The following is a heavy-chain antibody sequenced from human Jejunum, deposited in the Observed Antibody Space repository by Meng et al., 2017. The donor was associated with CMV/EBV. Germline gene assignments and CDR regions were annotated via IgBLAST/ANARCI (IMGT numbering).Heavy chain of an antibody. V-gene: IGHV2-5*01. CDR2: IYANDKK. Sequence: SGFSLTTGAVGVAWVRQPPGRALEWITLIYANDKKFYSPSLRSRVTITKDTSRNQVVLTMTDMDPVDTATYYCAHDSPGHYGFDVWGQGTTVTVSS. CDR1: GFSLTTGAVG. CDR3: AHDSPGHYGFDV. J-gene: IGHJ6*02.